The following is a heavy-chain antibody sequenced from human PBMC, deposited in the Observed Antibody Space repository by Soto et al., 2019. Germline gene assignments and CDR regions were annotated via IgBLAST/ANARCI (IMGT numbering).Heavy chain of an antibody. CDR1: GFSLSTSGEG. CDR2: IYWNDDK. CDR3: AHCFSDIMAGYYPFDS. V-gene: IGHV2-5*01. D-gene: IGHD3-9*01. J-gene: IGHJ4*02. Sequence: QITLKESGPTLVKPTQTLTLTCTFSGFSLSTSGEGVGWIRQPPGGALEWLAVIYWNDDKSYSPSLRSRLSITKDTPKEHVVLTLSNVDPVDTATYYCAHCFSDIMAGYYPFDSWGQGILATVSS.